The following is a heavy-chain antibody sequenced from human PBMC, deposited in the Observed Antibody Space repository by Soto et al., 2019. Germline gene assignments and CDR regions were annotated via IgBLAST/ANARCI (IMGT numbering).Heavy chain of an antibody. Sequence: EVQLLESGGGLVQPGGSLRLSCAASGFTFTTHAMNWVRQAPGKGLEWVSSISGSGGTTDYADSVKGRFTISRDNSKNTLYLQMNSLRAEDTAVXXXXXXXXXXXXXXXXVW. CDR2: ISGSGGTT. J-gene: IGHJ6*01. V-gene: IGHV3-23*01. CDR1: GFTFTTHA. CDR3: XXXXXXXXXXXXXV.